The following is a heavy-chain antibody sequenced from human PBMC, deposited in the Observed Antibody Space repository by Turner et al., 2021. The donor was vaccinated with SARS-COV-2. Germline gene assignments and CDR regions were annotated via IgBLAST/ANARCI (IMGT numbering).Heavy chain of an antibody. D-gene: IGHD4-17*01. V-gene: IGHV1-46*03. CDR1: GYTFTTYY. Sequence: QVQLVHPGAEVKKPGGSVKVSCKATGYTFTTYYLNWVRQAPGHGLEWMGMITPSSGYTTYAQTFQGRVTMTRDTSTTTVYMDLSSLTFEDTAVYFCTRSRPGSTVTFDYWGQGTLVTVSS. CDR3: TRSRPGSTVTFDY. CDR2: ITPSSGYT. J-gene: IGHJ4*02.